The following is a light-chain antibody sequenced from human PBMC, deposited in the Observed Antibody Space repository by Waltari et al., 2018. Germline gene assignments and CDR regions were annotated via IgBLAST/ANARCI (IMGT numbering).Light chain of an antibody. Sequence: SYELTQPPSVSVSPGQTANVTCSGDKWGNYYTCWYQQRPGQSPVLVIYQDTRRPSGIPERFTGSNSGNTATLTISGTQAMDEADYYCQAWDASRVSYVFGSGTKVTVL. V-gene: IGLV3-1*01. CDR2: QDT. CDR1: KWGNYY. J-gene: IGLJ1*01. CDR3: QAWDASRVSYV.